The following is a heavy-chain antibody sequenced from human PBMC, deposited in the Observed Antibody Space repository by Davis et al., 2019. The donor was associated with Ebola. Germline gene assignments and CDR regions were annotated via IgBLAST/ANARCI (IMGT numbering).Heavy chain of an antibody. D-gene: IGHD3-3*01. CDR2: IYPGDSDT. CDR1: GYSFTSYW. V-gene: IGHV5-51*01. J-gene: IGHJ5*02. Sequence: GESLKISCKGSGYSFTSYWIGWVRQMPRKGLGWMGIIYPGDSDTRYSPSFQGQVTISAAKSITTACLQWSSLKASDTAMYYCARSQIFAVDPWGQGTLVTVSS. CDR3: ARSQIFAVDP.